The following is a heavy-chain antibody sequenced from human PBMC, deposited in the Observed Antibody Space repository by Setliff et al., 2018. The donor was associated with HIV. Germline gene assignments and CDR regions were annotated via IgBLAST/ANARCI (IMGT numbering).Heavy chain of an antibody. CDR3: ARWSGRTGGV. V-gene: IGHV3-11*01. CDR1: GTDLNVGY. J-gene: IGHJ4*02. D-gene: IGHD3-10*01. CDR2: ISNSSHDI. Sequence: LRLSCVASGTDLNVGYVSWIRQAPGKGPEWVSYISNSSHDIAYLDSVKGRFTISRDNAKNSLYLQMSNLRVDDTAVYYCARWSGRTGGVWGQGTLVTVSS.